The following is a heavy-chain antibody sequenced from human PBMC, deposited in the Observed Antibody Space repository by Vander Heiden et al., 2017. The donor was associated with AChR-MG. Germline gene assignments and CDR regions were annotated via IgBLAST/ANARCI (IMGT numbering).Heavy chain of an antibody. CDR3: AKVGFNRGLTIGKKETQFYFDH. Sequence: EVQLLESRGGLLQPGGSLRLSCAGSGFTFASYALSWVRQAPGKWLEWVSGSSANGGSTYYAESVKGRFTSARDNAKDTLYLQMNSLRAEDTAAYYCAKVGFNRGLTIGKKETQFYFDHWGQGPLVTVSS. CDR2: SSANGGST. V-gene: IGHV3-23*01. D-gene: IGHD3-10*01. J-gene: IGHJ4*02. CDR1: GFTFASYA.